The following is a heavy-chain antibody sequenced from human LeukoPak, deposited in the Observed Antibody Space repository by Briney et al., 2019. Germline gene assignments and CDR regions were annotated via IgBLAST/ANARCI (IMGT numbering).Heavy chain of an antibody. D-gene: IGHD2/OR15-2a*01. Sequence: GASVKVSCKSSGYTFTDYYMHWVRHAPGQGLEWMGWINPKTGGTNYAQKFQGRVTMTRDTSISTIRTAYMELSRLRSDDTAVYYCARVSGLGYFDYWGQGTLVTVSS. CDR1: GYTFTDYY. J-gene: IGHJ4*02. V-gene: IGHV1-2*02. CDR3: ARVSGLGYFDY. CDR2: INPKTGGT.